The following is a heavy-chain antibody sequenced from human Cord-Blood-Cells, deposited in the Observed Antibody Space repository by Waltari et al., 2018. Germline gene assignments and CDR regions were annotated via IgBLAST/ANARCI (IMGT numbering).Heavy chain of an antibody. CDR1: GYSFTSYW. D-gene: IGHD3-10*01. V-gene: IGHV5-51*01. CDR3: ASGYGSGPMLIFDY. Sequence: EVQLVQSGAEVKKPGESLKISCKGSGYSFTSYWIGWVRQMPGEGLEWMGIHFPWDSETRYSPSFQSQVTISGDKSISTAYLQLSSLKASGTAMYYCASGYGSGPMLIFDYWGQGTLVTVSS. J-gene: IGHJ4*02. CDR2: HFPWDSET.